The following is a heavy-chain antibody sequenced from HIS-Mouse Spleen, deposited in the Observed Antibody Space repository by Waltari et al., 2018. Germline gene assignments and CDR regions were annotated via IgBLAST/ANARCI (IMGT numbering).Heavy chain of an antibody. V-gene: IGHV4-39*07. J-gene: IGHJ2*01. CDR1: GGSISSSCYY. Sequence: QLQLQESGPGLVKPSETLSLTCTVSGGSISSSCYYLGWIRQPPGKGLEWIGSIYYSGSNYYTPSLKTRVTISVDTSKNQFSLKLSSVTAADTAVYYCAREIPYSSSWYDWYFDLWGRGTLVTVSS. CDR2: IYYSGSN. CDR3: AREIPYSSSWYDWYFDL. D-gene: IGHD6-13*01.